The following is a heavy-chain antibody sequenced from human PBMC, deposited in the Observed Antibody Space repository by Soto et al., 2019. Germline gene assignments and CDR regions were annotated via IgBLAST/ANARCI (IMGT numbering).Heavy chain of an antibody. CDR3: ATERDVSANFFNY. V-gene: IGHV1-3*01. CDR1: GYTFTRYA. Sequence: ASVKVSCKASGYTFTRYAIHWVRQAPGQGLEWMGWINAGSGSSRYSQNFQGRVTITRDTSASTAYMELSSLIFEDTGVYYCATERDVSANFFNYWGQGTLVTVSS. CDR2: INAGSGSS. J-gene: IGHJ4*02. D-gene: IGHD2-21*02.